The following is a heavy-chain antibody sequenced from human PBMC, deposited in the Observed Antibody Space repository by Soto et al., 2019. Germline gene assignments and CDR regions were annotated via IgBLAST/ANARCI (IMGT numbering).Heavy chain of an antibody. Sequence: SVKVSCKASGFTFTSSAVQWVRQARGQRLEWIGWIVVGSGNTNYAQKFQERVTITRDMSTSTAYMGLSSLGSEDTAVYYCAAGPYSSSWSPWFDPWGQGTLVTAPQ. D-gene: IGHD6-13*01. J-gene: IGHJ5*02. CDR3: AAGPYSSSWSPWFDP. CDR2: IVVGSGNT. V-gene: IGHV1-58*01. CDR1: GFTFTSSA.